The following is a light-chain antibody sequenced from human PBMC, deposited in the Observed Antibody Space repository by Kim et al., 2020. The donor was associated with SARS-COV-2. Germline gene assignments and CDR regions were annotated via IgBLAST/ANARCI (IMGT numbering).Light chain of an antibody. CDR1: SSNIGSNT. J-gene: IGLJ1*01. CDR2: MNN. V-gene: IGLV1-44*01. Sequence: QSVLTQPPSVSGTPGQRVTISCSGSSSNIGSNTVNWYQQLPGTAPKVLMYMNNQRPSGVPDRFSGSKSGTSASLAISGLQSEDEADYYCAAWDDRLNGFYVFGTGTKVTVL. CDR3: AAWDDRLNGFYV.